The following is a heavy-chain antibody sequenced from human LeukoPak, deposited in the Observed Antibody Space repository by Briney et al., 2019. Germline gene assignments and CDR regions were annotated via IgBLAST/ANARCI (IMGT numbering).Heavy chain of an antibody. CDR1: GFTFSSYG. V-gene: IGHV3-23*01. D-gene: IGHD3-10*01. J-gene: IGHJ4*02. Sequence: HSGGTLRLSCAASGFTFSSYGMSWVRQAPGKGLEWVSAISGSGGSTYYADSVKGRFTISRDNSKNTLYLQMNSLRAEDTAVYYCAKVAMYGSGTLLDYWGQGTLVTVSS. CDR2: ISGSGGST. CDR3: AKVAMYGSGTLLDY.